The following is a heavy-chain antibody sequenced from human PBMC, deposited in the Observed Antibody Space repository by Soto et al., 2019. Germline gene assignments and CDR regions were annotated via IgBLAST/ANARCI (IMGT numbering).Heavy chain of an antibody. CDR2: MSYDGSRQ. CDR1: GSSLINYD. Sequence: QVQLVESGGGVVQPGRSLRLSCAASGSSLINYDMHWVRQAPGKGLEWVAVMSYDGSRQFYADSVRGRFSVSRDISKSALYLQMGSLRIEDTAIYYCAKGAWYGSSSSSDSWGQGPTSPSPQ. CDR3: AKGAWYGSSSSSDS. J-gene: IGHJ1*01. V-gene: IGHV3-30*18. D-gene: IGHD6-6*01.